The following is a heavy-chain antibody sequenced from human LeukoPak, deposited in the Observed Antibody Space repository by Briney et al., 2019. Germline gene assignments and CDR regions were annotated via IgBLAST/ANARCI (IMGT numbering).Heavy chain of an antibody. V-gene: IGHV3-48*01. D-gene: IGHD5-24*01. Sequence: PGGSLRLSCAASGLTFSSYSMNWVRQAPGKGLEWVSYISSSSSTIYYADSVKGRFTISRDNAKNSLYLQMNSLRAEDTAVYYCAGPQFPDWFDPWGQGTLVTVSS. CDR3: AGPQFPDWFDP. J-gene: IGHJ5*02. CDR1: GLTFSSYS. CDR2: ISSSSSTI.